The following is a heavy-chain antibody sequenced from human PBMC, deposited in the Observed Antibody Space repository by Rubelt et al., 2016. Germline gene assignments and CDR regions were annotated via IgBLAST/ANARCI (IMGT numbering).Heavy chain of an antibody. CDR2: IYSSGTT. Sequence: QLQLHESGPGLVKPSETLSLTCTVSGGSVSSGSYFWGWIRQSPGKGLEWIAAIYSSGTTYYGPSLRSRVTISVDTSKNQISLNVNSVTAADTAVYYCASSTVTNRYWYFDLWGRGTLVTVSS. J-gene: IGHJ2*01. D-gene: IGHD4-17*01. CDR1: GGSVSSGSYF. CDR3: ASSTVTNRYWYFDL. V-gene: IGHV4-39*07.